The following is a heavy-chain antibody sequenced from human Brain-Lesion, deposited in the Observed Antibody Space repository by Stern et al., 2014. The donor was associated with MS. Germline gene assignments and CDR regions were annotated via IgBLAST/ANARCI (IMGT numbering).Heavy chain of an antibody. V-gene: IGHV1-58*01. Sequence: QLVQSGPEVKKPGTSVKVSCKASGFTFTSSAVQWVRQARGQRLEWIGWIVVASGNTNYAQKFQERVTITRDMSTSTAYMELSSLRSEDTAVYYCAADPTTGSSSWYYIPNWFDPWGQGTLVTVSS. J-gene: IGHJ5*02. CDR3: AADPTTGSSSWYYIPNWFDP. CDR2: IVVASGNT. CDR1: GFTFTSSA. D-gene: IGHD6-13*01.